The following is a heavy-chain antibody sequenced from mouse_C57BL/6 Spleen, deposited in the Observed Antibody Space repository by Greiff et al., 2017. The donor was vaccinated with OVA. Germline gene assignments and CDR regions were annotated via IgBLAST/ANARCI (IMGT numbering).Heavy chain of an antibody. J-gene: IGHJ4*01. D-gene: IGHD2-3*01. Sequence: EVQRVESGEGLVKPGGSLKLSCAASGFTFSSYAMSWVRQTPEKRLEWVAYLSSGGDYIYYADTVKGRFPISRDNARNTLYLQMSSLKSEDTAMYYCTRGPTYDGYYSYYAMDYWGQGTSVTVSS. CDR1: GFTFSSYA. CDR3: TRGPTYDGYYSYYAMDY. V-gene: IGHV5-9-1*02. CDR2: LSSGGDYI.